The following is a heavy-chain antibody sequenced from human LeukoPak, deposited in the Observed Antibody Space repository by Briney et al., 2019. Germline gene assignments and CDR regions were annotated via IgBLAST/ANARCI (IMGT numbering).Heavy chain of an antibody. J-gene: IGHJ5*02. CDR3: AKDLDTAMVKYNWFDP. CDR2: ISGGGGST. D-gene: IGHD5-18*01. Sequence: GGSLRLSCAASGFTFISYAMSWVRQAPGKGLEWVSAISGGGGSTYYADSVKGRFTISRDNSKNTLYLQMNSLRAEDTAVYYCAKDLDTAMVKYNWFDPWGQGTLVTVSS. V-gene: IGHV3-23*01. CDR1: GFTFISYA.